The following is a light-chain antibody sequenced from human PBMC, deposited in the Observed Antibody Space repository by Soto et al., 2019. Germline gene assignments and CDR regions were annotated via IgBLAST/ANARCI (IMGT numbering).Light chain of an antibody. CDR2: GAS. CDR3: QQGYSSPAT. Sequence: DIPMTQSPSVLSASVGERITIXCRASQSIGKHLNWYQQKPGKAPKFLIYGASTLQSGVPSRFTGSGSGTDFTLTVNSLQAEDFATYYCQQGYSSPATFGQGTRLEI. V-gene: IGKV1-39*01. CDR1: QSIGKH. J-gene: IGKJ5*01.